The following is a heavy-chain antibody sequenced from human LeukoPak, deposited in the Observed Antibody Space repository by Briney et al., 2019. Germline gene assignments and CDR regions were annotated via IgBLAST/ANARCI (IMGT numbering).Heavy chain of an antibody. Sequence: SETLSLTCTVSGGSISSGSYYWSWIRQPAGKGLEWIGRIYTSGSTNYNPSLKSRVTISVDTSKNQFSLKLSSVTAADTAVYYCATGGDYYYYMDVWGKGTTVTVSS. D-gene: IGHD3-10*01. CDR3: ATGGDYYYYMDV. CDR2: IYTSGST. V-gene: IGHV4-61*02. J-gene: IGHJ6*03. CDR1: GGSISSGSYY.